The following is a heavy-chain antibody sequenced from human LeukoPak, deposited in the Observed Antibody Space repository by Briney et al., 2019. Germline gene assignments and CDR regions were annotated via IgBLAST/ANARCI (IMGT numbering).Heavy chain of an antibody. CDR1: GYTFTGYY. D-gene: IGHD5-12*01. CDR2: INPNSGGT. Sequence: GASVKVSCKASGYTFTGYYMHWVRQAPGQGLEWMGWINPNSGGTNYAQKLQGRVTMTRDTSTRTTYMELRSLRSDDTAVYYCARDQQVDSGYDLPSDAFDIWGQGTMVTVSS. J-gene: IGHJ3*02. CDR3: ARDQQVDSGYDLPSDAFDI. V-gene: IGHV1-2*02.